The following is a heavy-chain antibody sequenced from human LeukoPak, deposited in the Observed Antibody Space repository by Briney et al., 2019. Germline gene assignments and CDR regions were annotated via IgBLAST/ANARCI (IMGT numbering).Heavy chain of an antibody. CDR1: GFTFSSYA. CDR2: ISYDGSNK. J-gene: IGHJ6*03. V-gene: IGHV3-30*04. D-gene: IGHD3-9*01. Sequence: GGSLRLSCAASGFTFSSYAMHWVRQAPGKGLEWVAVISYDGSNKYYADSVRGRFTISRDNSKNTLNLQMNSLRAEDTAVYYCARESRGYDILTGKYHRGYYSYYMDVWGKGTTVTVSS. CDR3: ARESRGYDILTGKYHRGYYSYYMDV.